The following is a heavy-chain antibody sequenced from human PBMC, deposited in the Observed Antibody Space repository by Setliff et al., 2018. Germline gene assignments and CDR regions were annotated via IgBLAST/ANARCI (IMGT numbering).Heavy chain of an antibody. V-gene: IGHV5-51*01. CDR3: ARHPYYYGSGTYLDNNNRWFDP. D-gene: IGHD3-10*01. CDR2: IYPGDSIT. J-gene: IGHJ5*02. Sequence: GESLKISCKSSGYSFSTCWIGWVRQMPGKGLEWMGIIYPGDSITRYSPSFQGQVTISVDKSINTAYLQWSSLRASDTAIYYCARHPYYYGSGTYLDNNNRWFDPWGQGTLVTVSS. CDR1: GYSFSTCW.